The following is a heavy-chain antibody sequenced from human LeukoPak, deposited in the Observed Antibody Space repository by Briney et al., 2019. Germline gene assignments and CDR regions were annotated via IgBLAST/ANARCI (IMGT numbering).Heavy chain of an antibody. V-gene: IGHV3-11*04. CDR2: ISSSGSTI. CDR1: GFTFSDYY. D-gene: IGHD3-22*01. CDR3: ARDYYVSSGDYFDY. J-gene: IGHJ4*02. Sequence: GGSLRLSCAASGFTFSDYYMSWIRQATGKGLEWVSYISSSGSTIYYADSVKGRFTISRDNDKNSLYLQMNSLRAEDTAVYYCARDYYVSSGDYFDYGGQGTLVTVSS.